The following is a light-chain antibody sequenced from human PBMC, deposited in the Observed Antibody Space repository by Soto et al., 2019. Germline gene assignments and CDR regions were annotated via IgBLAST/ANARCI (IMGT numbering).Light chain of an antibody. CDR3: SSYAGSNNFV. Sequence: QSALTQPPSASGSPGQSVTISCTGTSSDVGGYDYVSWYQQHPGKAPKLMIYEVSKRPSGVPDRFSASKSGNTASLTVSGLQAEDEADYYCSSYAGSNNFVFGGGTKLTVL. CDR2: EVS. J-gene: IGLJ2*01. V-gene: IGLV2-8*01. CDR1: SSDVGGYDY.